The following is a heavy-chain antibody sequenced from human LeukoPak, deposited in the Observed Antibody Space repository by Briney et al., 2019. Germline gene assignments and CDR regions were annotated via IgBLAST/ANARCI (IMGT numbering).Heavy chain of an antibody. D-gene: IGHD6-19*01. CDR3: ARIRSGWYHDY. V-gene: IGHV3-74*01. Sequence: GGSLRLSCAASGFTLSSYWMYWVRHAPGKGLVWVSRINSDGRTTRCADSVKGRFTISRDNAKNTLYLQMNSLRAEDTAVYYCARIRSGWYHDYWGQGTLVTVSS. CDR1: GFTLSSYW. J-gene: IGHJ4*02. CDR2: INSDGRTT.